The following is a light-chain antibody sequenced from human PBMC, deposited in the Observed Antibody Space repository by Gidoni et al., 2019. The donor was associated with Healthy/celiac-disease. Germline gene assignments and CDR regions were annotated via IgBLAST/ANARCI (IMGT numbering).Light chain of an antibody. CDR1: QSVSSY. Sequence: EIVLTQYPATLSLSPGERATLSCRAGQSVSSYLAWYQQKPGQAPRLLLYDSSNRATGIPSMLSGSGSGTDFTLTISSLEPEDFAVYYCQQRSNWPPLTFGGGTKVEIK. V-gene: IGKV3-11*01. CDR3: QQRSNWPPLT. J-gene: IGKJ4*01. CDR2: DSS.